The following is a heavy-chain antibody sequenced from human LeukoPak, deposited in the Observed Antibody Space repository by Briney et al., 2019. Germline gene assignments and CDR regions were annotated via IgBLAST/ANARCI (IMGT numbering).Heavy chain of an antibody. CDR1: GGSISRYY. V-gene: IGHV4-59*01. J-gene: IGHJ4*02. CDR2: IYYSGST. Sequence: PSETLSLTCTVSGGSISRYYWSWIRQPPGKRLEWIGYIYYSGSTNYNPSLKSRVTISVDTSKNQFSLKLSSVTAADTAVYYCARDANVDTAMAGGFDYWGQGTLVTVSS. CDR3: ARDANVDTAMAGGFDY. D-gene: IGHD5-18*01.